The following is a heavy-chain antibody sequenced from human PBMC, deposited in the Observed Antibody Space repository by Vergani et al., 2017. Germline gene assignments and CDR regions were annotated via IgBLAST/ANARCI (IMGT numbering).Heavy chain of an antibody. V-gene: IGHV1-46*01. J-gene: IGHJ6*02. CDR1: GYTFTSYY. Sequence: QVPLVQSGAEVKKPGASVKVSCKASGYTFTSYYMHWVRQAPGQGLAWMGIINPSGGSTSYAQKFQGRVNMTRDTSTSTVYMELRRLRSEDTAVYYCARDSLKTGIAANDYYYYGMDVWGQGTTVTVSS. D-gene: IGHD6-13*01. CDR3: ARDSLKTGIAANDYYYYGMDV. CDR2: INPSGGST.